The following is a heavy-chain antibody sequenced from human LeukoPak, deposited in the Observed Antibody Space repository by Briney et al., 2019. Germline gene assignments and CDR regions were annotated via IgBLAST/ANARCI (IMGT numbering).Heavy chain of an antibody. CDR3: ASTQWLGRYYYYGMDV. CDR2: IKQDGSEK. Sequence: GGSLRLSCAASGFTVSTNYMSWVRQAPGKGLEWVANIKQDGSEKYYVDSVKGRFTISRDNAKNSLYLQMNSLRAEDTAVYDCASTQWLGRYYYYGMDVWGKGTTVTVSS. V-gene: IGHV3-7*03. CDR1: GFTVSTNY. J-gene: IGHJ6*04. D-gene: IGHD6-19*01.